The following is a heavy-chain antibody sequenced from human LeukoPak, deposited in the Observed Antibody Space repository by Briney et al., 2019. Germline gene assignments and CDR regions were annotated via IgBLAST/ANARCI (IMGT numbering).Heavy chain of an antibody. CDR3: ATESVDLFDY. CDR1: GFSFINTW. Sequence: GGSLRLSCAASGFSFINTWMSWVRQPPGKGLEWVGRIRSKADGGAAEYTSPVKGRFTISRDDSRNTLYLQMNSLRSEDTAIYYCATESVDLFDYWGQGTLVSVSS. CDR2: IRSKADGGAA. D-gene: IGHD4-23*01. J-gene: IGHJ4*02. V-gene: IGHV3-15*05.